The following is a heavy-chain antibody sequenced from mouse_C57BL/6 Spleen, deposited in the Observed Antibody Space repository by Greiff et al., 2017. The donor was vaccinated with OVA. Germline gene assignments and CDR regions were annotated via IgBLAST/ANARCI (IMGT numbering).Heavy chain of an antibody. D-gene: IGHD1-1*01. CDR2: IDPSDSYT. J-gene: IGHJ2*01. CDR1: GYTFTSYW. CDR3: ARTTTVVAPYYFDY. V-gene: IGHV1-50*01. Sequence: VQLQQPGAELVKPGASVKLSCKASGYTFTSYWMQWVKQRPGQGLEWIGEIDPSDSYTNYNQKFKGKATLTVDTSSSTAYMQLSSLTSEDSAVYYCARTTTVVAPYYFDYWGQGTTLIVSS.